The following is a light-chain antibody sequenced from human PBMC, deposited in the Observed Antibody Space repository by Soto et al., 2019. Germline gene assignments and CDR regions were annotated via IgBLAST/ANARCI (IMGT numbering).Light chain of an antibody. CDR1: SSDVGGSNY. V-gene: IGLV2-8*01. CDR2: EVN. Sequence: QSVLTQPPSASGSPGQSVTISCTGTSSDVGGSNYVSWYQQHPGKAPKLMIYEVNKRPSGVPDRFSGSKSGNTASLTVSGFQTDDEADYYCSSSADSNNFYVFGTGTKLTVL. J-gene: IGLJ1*01. CDR3: SSSADSNNFYV.